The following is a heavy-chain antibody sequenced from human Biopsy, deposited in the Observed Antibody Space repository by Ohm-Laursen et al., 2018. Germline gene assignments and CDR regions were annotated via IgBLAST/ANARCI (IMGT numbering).Heavy chain of an antibody. J-gene: IGHJ3*02. CDR3: AKHGSGWTGDDAFHI. CDR1: GGSISGSS. CDR2: ISFSRDT. V-gene: IGHV4-59*08. D-gene: IGHD6-19*01. Sequence: SETLSLTWTVSGGSISGSSWSWIRQAPGKGLEWIGYISFSRDTNYNPSLKSRITISVGTSKNHFSLKLTPVTAADTAVYYCAKHGSGWTGDDAFHIWGQGTMVTVSS.